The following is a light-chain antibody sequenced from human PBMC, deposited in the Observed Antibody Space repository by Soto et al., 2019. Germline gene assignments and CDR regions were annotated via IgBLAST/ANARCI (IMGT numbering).Light chain of an antibody. CDR1: QSVTKY. J-gene: IGKJ4*01. V-gene: IGKV3-11*01. CDR3: HQRSNWPLT. CDR2: DVS. Sequence: EVVLTQSPATLSLPPGERATLSCRASQSVTKYLAWYQQKPGQALRLLMYDVSKRATGIPARFSGSGSGTDFTLTISSLEPEDFAVYYCHQRSNWPLTFGGGTKLEIK.